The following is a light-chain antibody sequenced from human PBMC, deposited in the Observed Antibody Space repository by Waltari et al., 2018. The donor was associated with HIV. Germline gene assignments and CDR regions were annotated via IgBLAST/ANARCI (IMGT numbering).Light chain of an antibody. CDR3: CSYAGSYTWL. J-gene: IGLJ3*02. CDR1: SGDVGGYNY. CDR2: DVT. Sequence: QSALTQPRSVSGSPGQSVTVSCTGTSGDVGGYNYVSWYQQHAGKAPKLIIYDVTKRPSGVPDHISGSKSGNTASLTISGLQAEDEADYYCCSYAGSYTWLFGGGTKVTVL. V-gene: IGLV2-11*01.